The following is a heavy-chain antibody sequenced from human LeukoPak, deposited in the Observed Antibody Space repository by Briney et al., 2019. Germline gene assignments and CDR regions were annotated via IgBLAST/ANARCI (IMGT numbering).Heavy chain of an antibody. CDR3: ARVLSGYDLSRNFDY. CDR1: GNTFTNNG. J-gene: IGHJ4*02. CDR2: ISAYNGNT. V-gene: IGHV1-18*01. Sequence: ASVKVSCKASGNTFTNNGISWVRQAPGQGLEWMGWISAYNGNTNYAQKLQGRVTMTTDTSTSTAYMELRSLRSDDTAVYYCARVLSGYDLSRNFDYWGQGTLVTVSS. D-gene: IGHD5-12*01.